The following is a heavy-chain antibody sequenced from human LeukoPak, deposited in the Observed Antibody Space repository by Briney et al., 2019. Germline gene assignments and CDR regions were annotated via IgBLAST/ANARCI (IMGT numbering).Heavy chain of an antibody. J-gene: IGHJ6*03. V-gene: IGHV1-24*01. CDR2: FDPEDGET. D-gene: IGHD3-3*01. Sequence: ASVKVSCKVSGYTLTELSMHWVRQAPGKGLEWMGGFDPEDGETIYAQKFQGRVTMTEDTSTDTAYMGLSSLRSEDTAVYYCATDRYDFWSGSMDVWGKGTTVTVSS. CDR3: ATDRYDFWSGSMDV. CDR1: GYTLTELS.